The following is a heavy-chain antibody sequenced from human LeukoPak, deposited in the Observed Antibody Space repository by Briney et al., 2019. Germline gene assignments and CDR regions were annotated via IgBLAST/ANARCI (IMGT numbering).Heavy chain of an antibody. CDR2: IGGSNGIT. J-gene: IGHJ4*02. D-gene: IGHD5-12*01. CDR1: GFTVSSNY. CDR3: ARNENSGWGYFDY. Sequence: GGSLRLSCAASGFTVSSNYMSWVRQAPGKGLEWVSVIGGSNGITFYVGSVKGRFTISRDNSKDTLYLQMNSLRAEDTAVYYCARNENSGWGYFDYWGQGTLVTVSS. V-gene: IGHV3-53*01.